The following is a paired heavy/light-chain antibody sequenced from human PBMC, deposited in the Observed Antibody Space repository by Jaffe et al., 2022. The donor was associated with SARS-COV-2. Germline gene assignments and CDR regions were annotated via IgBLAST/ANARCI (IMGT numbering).Light chain of an antibody. J-gene: IGKJ4*01. V-gene: IGKV1-33*01. CDR3: LQYDLFPLT. CDR1: QDISHY. Sequence: IQMTQSPASLSASVGDKVTITCRASQDISHYLNWFQQNPGKAPKLLISDASDLKTGVPSRFSASGSGTDFTLTINSLQPEDIATYYCLQYDLFPLTFGGGTKVDMK. CDR2: DAS.
Heavy chain of an antibody. J-gene: IGHJ6*02. CDR3: ATDPHYYFWTDDKSGGMDV. D-gene: IGHD3-3*01. CDR2: IRTNSDGGTT. Sequence: EVQLVESGGGLVKPGGSLRLSCAASGFSFANTYMTWVRQVPGKGLEWVGRIRTNSDGGTTDYGRPVKGRFTISRDDSENTVYLQMNSLKIEDTGVYYCATDPHYYFWTDDKSGGMDVWGQGTTVTVSS. V-gene: IGHV3-15*01. CDR1: GFSFANTY.